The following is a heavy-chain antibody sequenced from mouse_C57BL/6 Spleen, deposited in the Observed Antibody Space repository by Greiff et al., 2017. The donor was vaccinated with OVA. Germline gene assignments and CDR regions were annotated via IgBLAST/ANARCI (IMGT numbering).Heavy chain of an antibody. CDR3: ARYPYDGYYVEDAMDY. V-gene: IGHV1-9*01. CDR2: ILPGSGST. D-gene: IGHD2-3*01. CDR1: GYTFTGYW. Sequence: LQESGAELMKPGASVKLSCKATGYTFTGYWIEWVKQRPGHGLEWIGEILPGSGSTNYNEKFKGKATFTADTSSNTAYMQLSSLTTEDSAIYYCARYPYDGYYVEDAMDYWGQGTSVTVSS. J-gene: IGHJ4*01.